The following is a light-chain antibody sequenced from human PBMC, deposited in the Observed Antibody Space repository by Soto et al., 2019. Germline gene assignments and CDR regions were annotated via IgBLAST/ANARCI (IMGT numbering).Light chain of an antibody. Sequence: DTQMTQSPSTLSASVGDRVTVTCRASQTISNWLAWYQQKPGKAPNLLIYKASTLESGVPSRFSGSGSGTEFTLTISGLQPDDFATYYCQQYDSYPYTFGQGTKVEIK. CDR2: KAS. V-gene: IGKV1-5*03. J-gene: IGKJ2*01. CDR3: QQYDSYPYT. CDR1: QTISNW.